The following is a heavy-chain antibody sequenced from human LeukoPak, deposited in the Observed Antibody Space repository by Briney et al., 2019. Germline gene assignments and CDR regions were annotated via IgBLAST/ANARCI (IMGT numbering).Heavy chain of an antibody. Sequence: GRSLRLSCAASGFTFDDYAMHWVRQAPGKGLEWVSGITWNSGSIGYAGSVKGRFTIPRDNAKNSLYLQMNSLRAEDTALYYCARLSSDKAIDYWGQGTLVTVSS. V-gene: IGHV3-9*01. CDR2: ITWNSGSI. CDR3: ARLSSDKAIDY. D-gene: IGHD6-19*01. J-gene: IGHJ4*02. CDR1: GFTFDDYA.